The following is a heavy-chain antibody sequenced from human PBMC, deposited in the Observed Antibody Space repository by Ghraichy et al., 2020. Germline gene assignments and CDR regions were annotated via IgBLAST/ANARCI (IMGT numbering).Heavy chain of an antibody. CDR3: ARAYADCSNGVCYAWAMFDY. Sequence: SQTLSLTCTVSGGTISSYYWRWIRQPPGKGLEWIGYIYYTGSTNYNPSLKSRVTISVDTSKNQFYLKLNSVTAADTAVYYCARAYADCSNGVCYAWAMFDYWGQGTLVTVSS. J-gene: IGHJ4*02. CDR2: IYYTGST. CDR1: GGTISSYY. V-gene: IGHV4-59*01. D-gene: IGHD2-8*01.